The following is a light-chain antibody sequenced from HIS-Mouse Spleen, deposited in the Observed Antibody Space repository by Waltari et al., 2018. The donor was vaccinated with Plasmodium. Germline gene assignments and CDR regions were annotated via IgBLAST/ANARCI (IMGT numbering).Light chain of an antibody. V-gene: IGKV1-33*01. J-gene: IGKJ4*01. CDR3: QQYDNLPLT. CDR2: DAS. Sequence: DIQMTQSPSSLSASVGDRVTITCQASQDISNYLNWYQQKPGKAPKLLIYDASNLETGGPSRFSGSGSVTDFTFTISSLQPEDIATYYCQQYDNLPLTFGGGTKVEIK. CDR1: QDISNY.